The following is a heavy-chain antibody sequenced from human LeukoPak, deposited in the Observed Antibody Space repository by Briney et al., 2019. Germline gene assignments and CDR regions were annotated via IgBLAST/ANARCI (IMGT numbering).Heavy chain of an antibody. CDR1: GGSTNNYY. CDR3: ARESGSYLWRSWLNP. V-gene: IGHV4-59*01. D-gene: IGHD3-16*01. Sequence: SETLSLTCTVSGGSTNNYYWTWIRQPPGKGLEWIGNIYNSGNTNYNPSLKSRVTISIDTSKNQFSLKVIPVTAADTAIYYCARESGSYLWRSWLNPWGQGTLVTVSS. CDR2: IYNSGNT. J-gene: IGHJ5*02.